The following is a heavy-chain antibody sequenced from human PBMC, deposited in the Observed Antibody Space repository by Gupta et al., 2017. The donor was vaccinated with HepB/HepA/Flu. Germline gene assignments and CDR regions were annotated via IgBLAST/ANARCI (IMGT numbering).Heavy chain of an antibody. CDR3: ARGSGSTTRALDI. D-gene: IGHD2/OR15-2a*01. J-gene: IGHJ3*02. Sequence: EVQLVESGGGLVQPGGSLRLSCAASGFTFSSHWMNWVRQAPGKGLEWVANIKQDGSGKKYVDSVKGRFTISRDNAKDSLYLQMDSLRAEDTAVYYCARGSGSTTRALDIWGQGTMVTVSS. CDR2: IKQDGSGK. V-gene: IGHV3-7*01. CDR1: GFTFSSHW.